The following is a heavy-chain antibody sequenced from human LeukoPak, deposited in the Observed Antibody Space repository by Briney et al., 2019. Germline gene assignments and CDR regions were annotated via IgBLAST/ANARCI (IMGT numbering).Heavy chain of an antibody. CDR2: SNIDGRSR. V-gene: IGHV3-74*01. D-gene: IGHD6-19*01. J-gene: IGHJ4*02. CDR1: GFTFSTYW. Sequence: LRLSCGAAGFTFSTYWMHWFRQARGKGLVWVSRSNIDGRSRTYADSVKGRFTTSTDNAKNQMFLQMHSLRPEDTAMYYCVRQFRMTVSGMSRRLSDYWGQGTLVTVSS. CDR3: VRQFRMTVSGMSRRLSDY.